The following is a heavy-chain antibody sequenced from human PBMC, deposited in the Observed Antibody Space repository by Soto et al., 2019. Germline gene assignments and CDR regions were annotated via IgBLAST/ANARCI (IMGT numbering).Heavy chain of an antibody. Sequence: SETLSLTCSVSGGSITSYYWSWIRQPPGKGLEWIAYIYYSGSTSYNPSLKSRVTISVDKSKNQFSLKLSSVTAADTAVYYCARVKVSGVNFDYWGQGTLVTVSS. V-gene: IGHV4-59*12. J-gene: IGHJ4*02. D-gene: IGHD3-10*01. CDR1: GGSITSYY. CDR2: IYYSGST. CDR3: ARVKVSGVNFDY.